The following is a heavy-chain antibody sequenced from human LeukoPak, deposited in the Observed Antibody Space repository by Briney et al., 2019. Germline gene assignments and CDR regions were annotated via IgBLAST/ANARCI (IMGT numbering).Heavy chain of an antibody. V-gene: IGHV3-23*01. J-gene: IGHJ4*02. Sequence: GGSLRLSCAASGFTFYTYAMSWVRQAPGKGLEWVSAISGSGGNTYYADSVKGRFTISRDNSKNTLYLQMNSLRAEDTAVYYCAKDIVVVPAASSGFDYWGQGTLVTVSS. CDR3: AKDIVVVPAASSGFDY. CDR2: ISGSGGNT. D-gene: IGHD2-2*01. CDR1: GFTFYTYA.